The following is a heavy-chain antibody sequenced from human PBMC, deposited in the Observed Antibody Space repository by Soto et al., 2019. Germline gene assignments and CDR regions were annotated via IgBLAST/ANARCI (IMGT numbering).Heavy chain of an antibody. D-gene: IGHD3-10*01. CDR3: ARKYYFGSGSYSP. CDR2: IFHSGSA. J-gene: IGHJ5*02. V-gene: IGHV4-34*12. CDR1: GGSFSGYY. Sequence: SETLSLTCAVYGGSFSGYYWSWIRQPPGKGLEWIGGIFHSGSANYNPSLKSRVTVSLDTSNNQFSLKLNSVTAADTAVYYCARKYYFGSGSYSPWGQGTLVTVSS.